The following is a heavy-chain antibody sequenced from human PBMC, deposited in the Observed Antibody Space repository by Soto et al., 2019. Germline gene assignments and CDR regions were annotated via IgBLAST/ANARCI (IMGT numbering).Heavy chain of an antibody. CDR1: GITFSGFW. CDR2: VDSAGSGP. J-gene: IGHJ4*01. Sequence: VPLVESGGGSVQPGGSLRLSCVASGITFSGFWMHWVRQVPGKGLVWVARVDSAGSGPSYADSVKGRFTISRDNAKNTLFLQVGSLRVEDTAVYYCSTVIEHCGHGIPVTVSS. V-gene: IGHV3-74*01. CDR3: STVIEH.